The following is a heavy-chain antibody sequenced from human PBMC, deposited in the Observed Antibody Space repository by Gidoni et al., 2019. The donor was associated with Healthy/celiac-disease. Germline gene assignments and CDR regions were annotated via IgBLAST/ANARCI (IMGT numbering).Heavy chain of an antibody. CDR1: GGSVSSGSYY. D-gene: IGHD3-9*01. Sequence: QVQLQESGPGLVKPSETLSLTCTVSGGSVSSGSYYWSWIRQPPGKGLEWIGYIYYSGSTNYTPSLKSRVTISVDTSKNQFSLKLSSVTAADTAVYYCAREPHQYLAPGLFDPWGQGTLVTVSS. CDR3: AREPHQYLAPGLFDP. CDR2: IYYSGST. J-gene: IGHJ5*02. V-gene: IGHV4-61*01.